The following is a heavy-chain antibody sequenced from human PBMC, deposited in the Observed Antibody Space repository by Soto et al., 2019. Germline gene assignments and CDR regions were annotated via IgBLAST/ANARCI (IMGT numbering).Heavy chain of an antibody. D-gene: IGHD1-26*01. CDR2: IYYSGST. CDR3: ARGEPGASYYYYYYGMDV. CDR1: GGSISSYY. Sequence: SETLSLTCTVSGGSISSYYWSWIRQPPGKGLEWIGYIYYSGSTNYNPSLKSRVTISVDTSQNQFSLKLSSVTAADTAVYYCARGEPGASYYYYYYGMDVWGQGTTVTVSS. J-gene: IGHJ6*02. V-gene: IGHV4-59*01.